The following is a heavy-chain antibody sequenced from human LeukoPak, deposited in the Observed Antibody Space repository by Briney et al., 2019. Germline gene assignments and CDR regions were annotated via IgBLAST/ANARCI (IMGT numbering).Heavy chain of an antibody. V-gene: IGHV1-46*01. CDR1: GYTFTSYY. Sequence: ASVKVSCKASGYTFTSYYIHWVRQAPGQGLEWMGLINPSGGSTNYAQKFQGRVTMTRDTSTSTVYMELSSLRSEDTAVYYCTTDGEDDSSGFYSDYWGQGTLVTVSS. D-gene: IGHD3-22*01. CDR3: TTDGEDDSSGFYSDY. J-gene: IGHJ4*02. CDR2: INPSGGST.